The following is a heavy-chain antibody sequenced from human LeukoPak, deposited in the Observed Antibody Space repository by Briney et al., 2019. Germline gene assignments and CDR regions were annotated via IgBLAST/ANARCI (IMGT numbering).Heavy chain of an antibody. V-gene: IGHV4-59*01. J-gene: IGHJ5*02. CDR2: ISENERM. Sequence: SETLSLTCSVSGVSFTIYYWNWVRQRPGKGREGIGYISENERMDFGPTLKSRVTISLDTSKNQFSLKLTSVTAADTGVYYCARGYCSDDICPVFPSWGKGTLVTVSS. D-gene: IGHD2-15*01. CDR3: ARGYCSDDICPVFPS. CDR1: GVSFTIYY.